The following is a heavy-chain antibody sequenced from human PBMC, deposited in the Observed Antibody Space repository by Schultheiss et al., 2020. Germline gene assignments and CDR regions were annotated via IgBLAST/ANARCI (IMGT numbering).Heavy chain of an antibody. V-gene: IGHV4-59*08. J-gene: IGHJ6*02. CDR2: IYYSGST. CDR1: GGSISSYY. D-gene: IGHD6-13*01. CDR3: ARQYSSSWYRYYYYGMDV. Sequence: SQTLSLTCTVSGGSISSYYWGWIRQPPGKGLEWIGYIYYSGSTYYNPSLKSRVTISVDTSKNQFSLKLSSVTAADTAVYYCARQYSSSWYRYYYYGMDVWGQGTTVTVSS.